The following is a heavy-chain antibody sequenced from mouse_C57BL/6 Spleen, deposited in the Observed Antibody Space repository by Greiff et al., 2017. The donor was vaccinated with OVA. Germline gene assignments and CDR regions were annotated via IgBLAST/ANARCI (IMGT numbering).Heavy chain of an antibody. J-gene: IGHJ1*03. V-gene: IGHV1-74*01. CDR2: IHPSDSDT. CDR1: GYTFTSYW. D-gene: IGHD2-4*01. Sequence: VQLQQSGAELVKPGASVKVSCKASGYTFTSYWMHWVKQRPGQGLEWIGRIHPSDSDTNYNQKFKGKATLTVDKSSSTAYMQLSSLTSEDSAVYYCAIPTNYDYGWYFDVWGTGTTVTVSS. CDR3: AIPTNYDYGWYFDV.